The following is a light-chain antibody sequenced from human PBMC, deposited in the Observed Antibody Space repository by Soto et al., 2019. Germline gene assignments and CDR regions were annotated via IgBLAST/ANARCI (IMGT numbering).Light chain of an antibody. CDR1: SSDVGAYNY. CDR3: SSYTGNNINTLV. V-gene: IGLV2-14*01. J-gene: IGLJ2*01. CDR2: EVI. Sequence: QSVLTQPASVSGSPGQSITISCTGTSSDVGAYNYVSWYQQHPGKAPKLMIFEVINRSSGISNRFSGSKSGNTASLTISGLQAEDEADYYCSSYTGNNINTLVFGGGTKLTVL.